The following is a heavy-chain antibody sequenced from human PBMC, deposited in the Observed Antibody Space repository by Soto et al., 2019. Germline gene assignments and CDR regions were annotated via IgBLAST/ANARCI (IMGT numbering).Heavy chain of an antibody. J-gene: IGHJ6*02. V-gene: IGHV1-69*01. CDR1: GGTFSSYA. CDR3: AGGAARYIYYYYGMDV. CDR2: IIPIFGTA. Sequence: QVQLVQSGAEVKKPGSSVKVSCKASGGTFSSYAISRVRQAPGQGLEWMGGIIPIFGTANYAQKFQGRVTITADESTSTAYMELSSLRSEDTAVYYCAGGAARYIYYYYGMDVWGQGTTVTVSS. D-gene: IGHD6-6*01.